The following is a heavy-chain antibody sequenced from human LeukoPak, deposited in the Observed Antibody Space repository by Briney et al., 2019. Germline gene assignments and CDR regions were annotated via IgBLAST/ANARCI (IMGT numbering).Heavy chain of an antibody. CDR2: IIPIFGTA. CDR3: ARGSSGWRYYYYYYMDV. D-gene: IGHD6-19*01. V-gene: IGHV1-69*05. J-gene: IGHJ6*03. CDR1: GGTFSSYA. Sequence: GASVKVSCKASGGTFSSYAISWVRQAPGQGLEWMGRIIPIFGTANYAQKFQGRATITTDESTSTAYMELSSLRSEDTAVYYCARGSSGWRYYYYYYMDVWGKGTTVTVSS.